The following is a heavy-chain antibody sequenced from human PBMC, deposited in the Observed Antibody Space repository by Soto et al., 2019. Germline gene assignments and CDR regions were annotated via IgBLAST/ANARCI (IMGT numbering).Heavy chain of an antibody. CDR1: GGSFSSYY. V-gene: IGHV4-39*01. CDR3: GRQWGKYIVVLFAINSHWFAP. J-gene: IGHJ5*02. Sequence: PSESLSLTCAVSGGSFSSYYWGWIRQPPGKGLEWIGSIYYSGSTYYNPSLKSRVTISVDTSKNQFSLKLSSVTAADTAVYYCGRQWGKYIVVLFAINSHWFAPWGQGTLATVAS. CDR2: IYYSGST. D-gene: IGHD2-21*01.